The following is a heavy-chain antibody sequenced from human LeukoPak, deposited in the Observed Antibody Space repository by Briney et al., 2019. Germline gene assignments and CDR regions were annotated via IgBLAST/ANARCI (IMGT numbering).Heavy chain of an antibody. CDR1: GFTFSSYG. CDR3: ARGVATLDYYYYYMDV. CDR2: ISGSGGST. Sequence: GGSLRLSCAASGFTFSSYGMHWVRQAPGKGLEWVSTISGSGGSTSYADSVKGRFTISRDNAKNTLYLQMNSLRAEDTAVYYCARGVATLDYYYYYMDVWGKGTTVTISS. D-gene: IGHD5-12*01. J-gene: IGHJ6*03. V-gene: IGHV3-74*01.